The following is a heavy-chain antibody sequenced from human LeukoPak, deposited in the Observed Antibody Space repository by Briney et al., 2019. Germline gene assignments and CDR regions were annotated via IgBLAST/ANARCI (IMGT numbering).Heavy chain of an antibody. CDR2: IYYSGST. Sequence: SETLSLTCTVSGGSISSSSYYWGWIRQPPGKGLEWIGSIYYSGSTYYNPSLKSRVTISVDTPKNQFSLKLSSVTAADTAVYYCASALDYGDYTDAFDIWGQGTMVTVSS. J-gene: IGHJ3*02. CDR3: ASALDYGDYTDAFDI. D-gene: IGHD4-17*01. CDR1: GGSISSSSYY. V-gene: IGHV4-39*01.